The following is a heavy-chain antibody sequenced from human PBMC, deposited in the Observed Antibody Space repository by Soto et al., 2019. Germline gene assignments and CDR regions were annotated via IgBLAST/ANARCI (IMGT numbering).Heavy chain of an antibody. CDR1: GFTFSDYY. D-gene: IGHD5-12*01. CDR3: ARDSGDGYMGSDY. Sequence: PGGSLRLSCAASGFTFSDYYMSWIRQAPGKGLEWVSYISSSSSYTNYADSVKGRFTISRDNAKNSLYLQMNSLRAEDTAVYYCARDSGDGYMGSDYWGQGTLVTVSS. CDR2: ISSSSSYT. J-gene: IGHJ4*02. V-gene: IGHV3-11*06.